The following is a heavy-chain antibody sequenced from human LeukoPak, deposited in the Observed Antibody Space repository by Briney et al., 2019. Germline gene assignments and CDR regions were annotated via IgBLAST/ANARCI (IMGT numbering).Heavy chain of an antibody. V-gene: IGHV3-30-3*01. CDR2: ISYDGSKK. CDR1: GXTFSRYT. J-gene: IGHJ4*02. D-gene: IGHD5-18*01. Sequence: PGGSLRLSCAASGXTFSRYTMHWVRQAPGKGLEWVAIISYDGSKKYYADSLNGRFTISSDNSKNTLYLQVNSLRAEDTAVYYCARDLQAMGSLDYWRQGTLVTVSS. CDR3: ARDLQAMGSLDY.